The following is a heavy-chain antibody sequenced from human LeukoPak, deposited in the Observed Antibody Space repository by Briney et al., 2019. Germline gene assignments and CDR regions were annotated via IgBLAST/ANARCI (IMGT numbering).Heavy chain of an antibody. J-gene: IGHJ4*02. V-gene: IGHV3-23*01. CDR2: IRESGSST. CDR3: ANSGRSDWYLDY. Sequence: GGSLRLSCAASGFTFSSYAMIWVRQAAGKGLEWVLTIRESGSSTYYADCVKGRFTISRDNSKNTLYLQMNSLRAEDQGVYYCANSGRSDWYLDYWGQGTLVPVSS. D-gene: IGHD2-21*02. CDR1: GFTFSSYA.